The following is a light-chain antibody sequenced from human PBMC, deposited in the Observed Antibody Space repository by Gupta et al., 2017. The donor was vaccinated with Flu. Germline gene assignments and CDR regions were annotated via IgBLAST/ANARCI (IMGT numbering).Light chain of an antibody. V-gene: IGKV4-1*01. J-gene: IGKJ4*01. Sequence: DIVMTQSPDSLAVSLGERATINCKSSQSVLYSSNNKNNLAWYQQKPGQPPKLLIYWASSRDSGVPDRFSGSGSGTDFTLTISSLQAEDVAVYYCQQYHSPPLTSGGGTKVVIK. CDR1: QSVLYSSNNKNN. CDR2: WAS. CDR3: QQYHSPPLT.